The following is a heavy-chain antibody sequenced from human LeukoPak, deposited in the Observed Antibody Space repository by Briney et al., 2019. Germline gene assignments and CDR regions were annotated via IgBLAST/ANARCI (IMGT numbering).Heavy chain of an antibody. CDR3: TRDSDDYGDSDEFDVFDI. Sequence: GGSLRLSCAASGFTFSSYSMNWVRQAPGKGLEWVSSISSSSSYIYYADSVKGRFTISRDNAKNSLYLQMNSLRAEDTAVYYCTRDSDDYGDSDEFDVFDIWGQGIMVTVSS. J-gene: IGHJ3*02. D-gene: IGHD4-17*01. CDR1: GFTFSSYS. CDR2: ISSSSSYI. V-gene: IGHV3-21*03.